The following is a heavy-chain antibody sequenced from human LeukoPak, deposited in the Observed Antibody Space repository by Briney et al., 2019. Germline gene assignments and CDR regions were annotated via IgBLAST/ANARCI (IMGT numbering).Heavy chain of an antibody. CDR1: GGSSSGYY. CDR3: ARGPLAAAGTLTYYYYGMDV. D-gene: IGHD6-13*01. J-gene: IGHJ6*02. Sequence: SQTLSLTCAVYGGSSSGYYGSWIRQPPGKGLEWIGEINHSGSSNYNPSLKSRVTKSVDTSKNQFSLKLSSVTAADTAVYYCARGPLAAAGTLTYYYYGMDVWGQGTTVTVSS. CDR2: INHSGSS. V-gene: IGHV4-34*01.